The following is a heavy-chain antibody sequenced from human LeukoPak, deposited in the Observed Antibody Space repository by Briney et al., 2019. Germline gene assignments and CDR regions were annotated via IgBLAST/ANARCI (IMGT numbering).Heavy chain of an antibody. D-gene: IGHD5-18*01. V-gene: IGHV3-66*04. CDR3: ARRPPGDSYGYDY. Sequence: PGGSLRLPCAASGFTVSSNYMSWVRQAPGKGLEWVSVIYSGGSTYYADSVKGRFTISRDNSENTLYLQMNSLRAEDTAVYYCARRPPGDSYGYDYWGQGTLVAVSS. J-gene: IGHJ4*02. CDR2: IYSGGST. CDR1: GFTVSSNY.